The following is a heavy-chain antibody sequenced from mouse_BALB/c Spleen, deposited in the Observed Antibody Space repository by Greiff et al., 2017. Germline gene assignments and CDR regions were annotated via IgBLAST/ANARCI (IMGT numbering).Heavy chain of an antibody. J-gene: IGHJ4*01. CDR2: ISSGGSYT. D-gene: IGHD2-4*01. CDR3: TGYDYYYAMDY. V-gene: IGHV5-9-3*01. CDR1: GFTFSSYA. Sequence: EVQGVESGGGLVKPGGSLKLSCAASGFTFSSYAMSWVRQTPEKRLEWVATISSGGSYTYYPDSVKGRFTISRDNAKNTLYLQMSSLRSEDTAMYYCTGYDYYYAMDYWGQGTSVTVSS.